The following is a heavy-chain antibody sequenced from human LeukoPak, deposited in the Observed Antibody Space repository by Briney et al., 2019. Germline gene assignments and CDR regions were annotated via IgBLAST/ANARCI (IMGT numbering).Heavy chain of an antibody. CDR3: ARDSAVGLTTSFDY. J-gene: IGHJ4*02. V-gene: IGHV1-46*01. CDR2: INANGGDT. Sequence: GASVKVSCKASGYTFTNFYIHWVRRAPGQGLEWMGIINANGGDTRFAQQFQGRVTMTGDTSTSTVYMELSTLRSEDTAVYYCARDSAVGLTTSFDYWGQGTLVTVSS. CDR1: GYTFTNFY. D-gene: IGHD3-22*01.